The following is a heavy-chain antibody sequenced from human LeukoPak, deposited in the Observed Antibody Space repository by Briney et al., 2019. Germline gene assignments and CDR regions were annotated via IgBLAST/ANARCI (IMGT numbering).Heavy chain of an antibody. D-gene: IGHD5-12*01. J-gene: IGHJ6*02. Sequence: ASAKVSCKASGYIFTNYGITWVRQAPGQGLEWMGWISNYNGNTNYAQRFQGRVTMTTDTSTATAYMELRNLISDDTAGYYCARVDIVATTNSPYYYFGMDVWGQGTTIIVSS. V-gene: IGHV1-18*01. CDR3: ARVDIVATTNSPYYYFGMDV. CDR1: GYIFTNYG. CDR2: ISNYNGNT.